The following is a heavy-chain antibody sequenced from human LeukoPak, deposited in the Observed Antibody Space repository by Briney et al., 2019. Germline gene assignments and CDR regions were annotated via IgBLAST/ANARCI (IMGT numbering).Heavy chain of an antibody. V-gene: IGHV3-30-3*01. CDR2: ISHDGSNK. D-gene: IGHD3-3*01. CDR1: GFTFSSYA. J-gene: IGHJ4*02. CDR3: ARAGYYDFWSGYYDY. Sequence: GGSLRLSCAASGFTFSSYAMHWVRQAPGKGLEWVAVISHDGSNKYYADSVKGRFTIPRDNSKNTLYLQMNSLRAEDTAVYYCARAGYYDFWSGYYDYWGQGTLVTVSS.